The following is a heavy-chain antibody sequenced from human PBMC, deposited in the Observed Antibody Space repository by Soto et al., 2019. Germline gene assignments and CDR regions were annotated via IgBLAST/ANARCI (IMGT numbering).Heavy chain of an antibody. D-gene: IGHD5-18*01. J-gene: IGHJ6*02. CDR2: IYPGDSDT. V-gene: IGHV5-51*01. CDR1: GYSFTSYW. Sequence: PGESLKISCKGSGYSFTSYWIGWVRQMPGKGLEWMGIIYPGDSDTRYSPSFQGQVTISADKSISTAYLQWSSLKASDTAMYYCARHPNLDTAIRDYYYGMDVWGQGTTVTVS. CDR3: ARHPNLDTAIRDYYYGMDV.